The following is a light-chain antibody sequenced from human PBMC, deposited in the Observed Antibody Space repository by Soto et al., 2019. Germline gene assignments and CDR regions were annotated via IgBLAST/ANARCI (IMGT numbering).Light chain of an antibody. CDR2: LEGSGSY. Sequence: QSVLTQSSSASASLGSSAKLTCTLSSGHSSYIIAWHQQQPGKAPRYLMKLEGSGSYNKGSGVPDRFSGSSSGADRYLTISNLQSEDEADYYCETWDSRVFGGGTKLTVL. CDR1: SGHSSYI. V-gene: IGLV4-60*03. J-gene: IGLJ2*01. CDR3: ETWDSRV.